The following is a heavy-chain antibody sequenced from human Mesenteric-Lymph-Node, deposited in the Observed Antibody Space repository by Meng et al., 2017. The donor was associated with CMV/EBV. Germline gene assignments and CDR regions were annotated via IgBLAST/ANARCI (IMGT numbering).Heavy chain of an antibody. CDR2: ISYDGSKK. Sequence: GGSLRLSCAASGFTFSSYALHWVRQAPGKGLEWVAVISYDGSKKYYADSVKGRFTISRDNSKNTVSVQMNSLRSDDTAVYYCARAIAAPRADYYYYGMDVWGQGTTVTVSS. V-gene: IGHV3-30-3*01. J-gene: IGHJ6*02. CDR1: GFTFSSYA. D-gene: IGHD6-13*01. CDR3: ARAIAAPRADYYYYGMDV.